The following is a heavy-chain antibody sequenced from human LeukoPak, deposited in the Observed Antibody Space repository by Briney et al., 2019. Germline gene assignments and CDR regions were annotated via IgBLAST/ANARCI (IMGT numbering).Heavy chain of an antibody. D-gene: IGHD6-19*01. CDR1: GVTFSSYG. Sequence: GGSLRLSCAASGVTFSSYGMSWVRQAPGKGLEWGSGISWNSCRIGYAASVKGRFTISRDNAKNSLYLQMNSLRAEDTALYYCAKGWYSSGWHFDYWGQGTLVTVSS. V-gene: IGHV3-9*01. J-gene: IGHJ4*02. CDR2: ISWNSCRI. CDR3: AKGWYSSGWHFDY.